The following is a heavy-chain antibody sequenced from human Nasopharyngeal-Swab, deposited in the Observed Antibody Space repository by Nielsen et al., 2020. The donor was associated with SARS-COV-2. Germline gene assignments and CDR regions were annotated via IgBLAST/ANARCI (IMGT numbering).Heavy chain of an antibody. CDR3: TTDKEDIVVVVAAIYYYYYMDV. D-gene: IGHD2-15*01. V-gene: IGHV3-15*01. J-gene: IGHJ6*03. CDR2: IKSKTDGGTT. Sequence: VRQAPGKGLEWVGRIKSKTDGGTTDYAAPVKGRFTISRDDSKSTLYLQMNSLKTEDTAVYYCTTDKEDIVVVVAAIYYYYYMDVWGKGTTVTVSS.